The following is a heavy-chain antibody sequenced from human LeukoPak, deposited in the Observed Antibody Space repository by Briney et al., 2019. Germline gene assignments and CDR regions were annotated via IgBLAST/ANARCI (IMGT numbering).Heavy chain of an antibody. Sequence: PSETLSLTCTVSGGSISSYYWSWIRQPPGKGLEWIGSISYSGSTNYNPSLKSRVTISVDTFKNQFSLKLTSVTAADTAVYYCARLNDCTNGVCFYYFDFWGQGTLVTVSS. D-gene: IGHD2-8*01. CDR1: GGSISSYY. CDR3: ARLNDCTNGVCFYYFDF. V-gene: IGHV4-59*01. CDR2: ISYSGST. J-gene: IGHJ4*02.